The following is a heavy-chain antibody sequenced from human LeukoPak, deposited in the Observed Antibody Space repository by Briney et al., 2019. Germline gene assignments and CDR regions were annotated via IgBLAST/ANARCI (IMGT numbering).Heavy chain of an antibody. J-gene: IGHJ4*02. D-gene: IGHD1-1*01. Sequence: SETLSLTCTVSGGSITIADYWWAWIRQPPGKGLEWTASIYYSGSTHYNPALKSRVYISVDTSKSQFSLKVSSVTAADTAVYYCARAGNNWSFDYWGQGTLVTVSS. CDR1: GGSITIADYW. V-gene: IGHV4-39*07. CDR3: ARAGNNWSFDY. CDR2: IYYSGST.